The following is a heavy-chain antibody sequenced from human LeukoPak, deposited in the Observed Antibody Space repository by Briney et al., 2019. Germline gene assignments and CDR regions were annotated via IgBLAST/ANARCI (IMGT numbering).Heavy chain of an antibody. CDR1: GYTFTGYY. V-gene: IGHV1-8*03. CDR2: MNPNSGNT. J-gene: IGHJ6*03. Sequence: ASVKVSCKASGYTFTGYYMHWVRQAPGQGLEWMGWMNPNSGNTGYAQKFQGRVTITRNTSISTAYMELSSLRSEDTAVYYCARGFSLMDVWGKGTTVTVSS. CDR3: ARGFSLMDV.